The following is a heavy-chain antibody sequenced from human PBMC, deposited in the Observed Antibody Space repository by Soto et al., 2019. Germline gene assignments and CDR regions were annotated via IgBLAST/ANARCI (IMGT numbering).Heavy chain of an antibody. CDR3: ARQERYYYGMDV. CDR2: IKQDGSEK. J-gene: IGHJ6*02. D-gene: IGHD1-26*01. CDR1: GLTFSSYW. Sequence: EVQLVESGGGLVQPGGSLRLTCAASGLTFSSYWMSWVRQAPGKGLEWVANIKQDGSEKYYVDSVKGRFTISRDNAKNSLSLQTNSLRAEDTAVYYCARQERYYYGMDVWGQGTTVTVSS. V-gene: IGHV3-7*03.